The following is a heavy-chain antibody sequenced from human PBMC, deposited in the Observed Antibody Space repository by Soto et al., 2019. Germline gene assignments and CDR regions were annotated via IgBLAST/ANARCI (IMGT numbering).Heavy chain of an antibody. D-gene: IGHD3-3*01. CDR3: AGELRFLGWLSHHWFDP. J-gene: IGHJ5*02. V-gene: IGHV4-30-4*01. CDR1: GGSISSGDYY. CDR2: IYYSGST. Sequence: PSETLSLTCTVSGGSISSGDYYWSWIRQPPGKGLEWIGYIYYSGSTYYNPSLTSRVTISVDTSKNQFSLKLSSVTAADTAVYYCAGELRFLGWLSHHWFDPWGQGTLVTGS.